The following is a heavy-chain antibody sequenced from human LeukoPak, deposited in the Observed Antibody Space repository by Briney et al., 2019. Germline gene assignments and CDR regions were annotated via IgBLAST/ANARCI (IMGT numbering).Heavy chain of an antibody. Sequence: GKSLRLSCAASGFTFDDYAMDWVRQAPGKGLEWVSLISGDGGSTYCADSVKGRFTISRDNSKNSLYLQMNSLRTEDTALHYCAKAPGGYGSYYFDYWGQGTLVTVSS. CDR1: GFTFDDYA. V-gene: IGHV3-43*02. D-gene: IGHD3-10*01. J-gene: IGHJ4*02. CDR2: ISGDGGST. CDR3: AKAPGGYGSYYFDY.